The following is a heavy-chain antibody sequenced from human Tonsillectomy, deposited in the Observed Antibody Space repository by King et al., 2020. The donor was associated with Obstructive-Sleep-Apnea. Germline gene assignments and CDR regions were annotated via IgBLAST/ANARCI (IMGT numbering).Heavy chain of an antibody. CDR1: GGSISSGGYY. V-gene: IGHV4-31*03. CDR3: AMTPYYDILTGYSPYFDY. Sequence: QLQESGPGLVKPSQTLSLTCTVSGGSISSGGYYWNWIRQHPGKGLEWIGYIYYSGSTYYNPSLKSRVTISVDTSKNQFSLKLSSVTAADTAVYYCAMTPYYDILTGYSPYFDYWGPGTLVTVSS. D-gene: IGHD3-9*01. CDR2: IYYSGST. J-gene: IGHJ4*02.